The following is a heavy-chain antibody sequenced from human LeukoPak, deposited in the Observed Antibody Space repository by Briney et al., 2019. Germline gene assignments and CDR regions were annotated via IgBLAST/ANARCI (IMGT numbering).Heavy chain of an antibody. CDR3: AKSSPYSSSWQLYYYYYYGMDV. J-gene: IGHJ6*02. D-gene: IGHD6-13*01. CDR1: GFTFSSYG. CDR2: ISYDGSNK. Sequence: GRSLRLSCAASGFTFSSYGMHWVRQAPGKGLEWVAVISYDGSNKYYADSVKGRFTISRDNSKNTLYLQMNSLRAEDTAVYYCAKSSPYSSSWQLYYYYYYGMDVWGQGTTGTVSS. V-gene: IGHV3-30*18.